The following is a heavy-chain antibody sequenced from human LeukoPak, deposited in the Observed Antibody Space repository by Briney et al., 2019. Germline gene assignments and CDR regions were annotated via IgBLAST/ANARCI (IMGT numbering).Heavy chain of an antibody. Sequence: EASVKVSCKASGGTFSSYAISWVRQAPGQGLEWMGGIIPIFGTANYAQKFQGRVTITADESTSTAYMELSSLRSDDTAVYYCARDGGDYGVSNDGFDIWGQGTMVTVSS. V-gene: IGHV1-69*01. D-gene: IGHD4-17*01. J-gene: IGHJ3*02. CDR1: GGTFSSYA. CDR3: ARDGGDYGVSNDGFDI. CDR2: IIPIFGTA.